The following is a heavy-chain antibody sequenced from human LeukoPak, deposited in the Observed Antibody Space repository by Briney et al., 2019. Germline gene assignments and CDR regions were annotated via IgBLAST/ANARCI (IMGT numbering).Heavy chain of an antibody. CDR1: GYTFTRYG. CDR2: ISAYNGNT. CDR3: ARESRPPRITGNTGFDY. J-gene: IGHJ4*02. D-gene: IGHD1-7*01. V-gene: IGHV1-18*01. Sequence: GASVKVSCKASGYTFTRYGISWVRQAPGQGLEWMGWISAYNGNTDYAQKLQGRVTMTTDTSTSTAYMELSSLRSEDTAVYYCARESRPPRITGNTGFDYWGQGTLVTVSS.